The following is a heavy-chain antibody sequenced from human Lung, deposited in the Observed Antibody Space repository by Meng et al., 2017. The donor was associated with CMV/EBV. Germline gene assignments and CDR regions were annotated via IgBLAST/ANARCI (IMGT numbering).Heavy chain of an antibody. J-gene: IGHJ4*02. CDR1: GFTFSSYS. CDR3: ARKVPFAY. V-gene: IGHV3-48*04. Sequence: ESLKISCAASGFTFSSYSMNWVRQAPGKGLEWVSYISSSSSTIYYADSVKGRFTISRDNAKNSLYLQMNSLRAEDTAVYYCARKVPFAYWDQGTLVNVSS. CDR2: ISSSSSTI.